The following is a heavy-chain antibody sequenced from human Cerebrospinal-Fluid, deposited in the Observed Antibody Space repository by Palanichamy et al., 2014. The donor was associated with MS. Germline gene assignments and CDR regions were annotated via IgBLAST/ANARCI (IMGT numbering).Heavy chain of an antibody. J-gene: IGHJ3*02. CDR3: ATVRANVLNGFDI. D-gene: IGHD2-8*01. CDR1: GYTITDYY. Sequence: EVQLVQSGAEVKKPGATVKISCKVSGYTITDYYMHWVQQAPGKGLEWMGLIDPKDGETIYAEKFQGRVTMTADTSTDTFQMELSSLRSEDTAVYYCATVRANVLNGFDIWGQGTMVTVST. V-gene: IGHV1-69-2*01. CDR2: IDPKDGET.